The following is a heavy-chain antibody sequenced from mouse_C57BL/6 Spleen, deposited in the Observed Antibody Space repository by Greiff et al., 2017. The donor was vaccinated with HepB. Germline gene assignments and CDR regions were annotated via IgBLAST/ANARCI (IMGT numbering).Heavy chain of an antibody. CDR2: INPYNGGT. CDR1: GYTFTDYY. J-gene: IGHJ1*03. Sequence: EVQLQQSGPVLVKPGASVKMSCKASGYTFTDYYMNWVKQSHGKSLEWIGVINPYNGGTSYNQKFKGKATLTVDKSSSTAYMELNSLTSEDSAVYYCAVERGDWYFDVWGTGTTVTVSS. CDR3: AVERGDWYFDV. D-gene: IGHD1-1*01. V-gene: IGHV1-19*01.